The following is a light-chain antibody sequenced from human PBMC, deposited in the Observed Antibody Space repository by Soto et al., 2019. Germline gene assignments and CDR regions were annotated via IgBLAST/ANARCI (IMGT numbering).Light chain of an antibody. CDR3: QQYGSSSYT. CDR2: GAS. J-gene: IGKJ2*01. Sequence: EIVLTQSPGTLSLSPGERATLSCRASQSVSSSYLAWYQQKPGQAPRLLIYGASSRANGIPDRFSGGGSGTDFTLTISRLEPEDFAVYYCQQYGSSSYTFGQGTKLEIK. CDR1: QSVSSSY. V-gene: IGKV3-20*01.